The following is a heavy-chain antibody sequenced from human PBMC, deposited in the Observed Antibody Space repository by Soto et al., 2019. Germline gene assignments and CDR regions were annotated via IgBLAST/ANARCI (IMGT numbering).Heavy chain of an antibody. CDR3: AKDLGHFDAFDI. V-gene: IGHV3-30*18. CDR1: GFTFSTYG. D-gene: IGHD3-3*02. CDR2: ISYDGSNK. Sequence: GGSLRLSCAASGFTFSTYGIHWVRQAPGKGLEWVAVISYDGSNKYYADSVKGRFTISRDNSKNTLYLQMDSLRAEDTAVYYCAKDLGHFDAFDIWGQGTMVTVSS. J-gene: IGHJ3*02.